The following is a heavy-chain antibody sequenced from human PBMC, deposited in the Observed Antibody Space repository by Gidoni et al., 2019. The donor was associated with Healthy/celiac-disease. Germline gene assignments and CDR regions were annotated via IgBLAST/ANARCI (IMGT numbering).Heavy chain of an antibody. Sequence: EVQLVESGGGLVQPGGSLRLSCAASGFTFSSYSMNWVRQAPGKGLEWVSYISSSSSTIYYADSVKGRFTISRDNAKNSLYLQMNSLRAEDTAVYYCAREGDYDFWSGQQSNYYYYGMDVWGQGTTVTVSS. V-gene: IGHV3-48*04. CDR3: AREGDYDFWSGQQSNYYYYGMDV. D-gene: IGHD3-3*01. J-gene: IGHJ6*02. CDR2: ISSSSSTI. CDR1: GFTFSSYS.